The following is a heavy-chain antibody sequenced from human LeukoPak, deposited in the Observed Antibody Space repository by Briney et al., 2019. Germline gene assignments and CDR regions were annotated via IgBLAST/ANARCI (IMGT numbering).Heavy chain of an antibody. CDR1: GFTFSSYA. D-gene: IGHD4-23*01. V-gene: IGHV3-23*01. J-gene: IGHJ3*02. CDR2: ISGSGGST. CDR3: ARAPVVKDAFDI. Sequence: GGSLRLSCAASGFTFSSYAMSWVRQAPGKGLEWVSAISGSGGSTYYADSVKGRFTISRDNAKNSLYLQMNSLRAEDTAVYYCARAPVVKDAFDIWGQGTMVTVSS.